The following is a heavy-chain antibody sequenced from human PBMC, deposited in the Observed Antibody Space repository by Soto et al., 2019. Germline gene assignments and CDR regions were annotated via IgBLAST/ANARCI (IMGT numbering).Heavy chain of an antibody. CDR2: ISSSSSYI. CDR3: ARVGKIAGQFDY. V-gene: IGHV3-21*01. D-gene: IGHD1-26*01. CDR1: GFTFSSYS. J-gene: IGHJ4*02. Sequence: GGSLILSCAASGFTFSSYSMNWVRQAPGKGLEWVSSISSSSSYIYYADSVKGRFTISRDNAKNSLYLQMNSLRAEDTAVYYCARVGKIAGQFDYWGQGTLVTVSS.